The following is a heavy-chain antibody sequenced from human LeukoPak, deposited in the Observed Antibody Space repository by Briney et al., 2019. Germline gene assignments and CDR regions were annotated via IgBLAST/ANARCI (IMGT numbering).Heavy chain of an antibody. CDR3: ARSSSPNYYYYTDV. CDR2: ISSSSSTI. D-gene: IGHD6-6*01. J-gene: IGHJ6*03. Sequence: GGSLRLSCAASGFTFSSYSMNWVRQAPGKGLEWVSYISSSSSTIYYADSVKGRFTISRDNAKNSLYLQMNSLRAEDTAVYYCARSSSPNYYYYTDVWGKGTTVTVSS. CDR1: GFTFSSYS. V-gene: IGHV3-48*01.